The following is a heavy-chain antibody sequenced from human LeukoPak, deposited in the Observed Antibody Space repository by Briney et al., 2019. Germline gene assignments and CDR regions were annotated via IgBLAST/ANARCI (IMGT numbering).Heavy chain of an antibody. CDR1: GDSISSFY. CDR2: IYSSGST. Sequence: PSETLSLTCTVSGDSISSFYGSWIRQPPGKGLEWIGHIYSSGSTNYTPSPKSRVTISVDTSKKHFSLKLSSMTAADTAVYYCARGVVAAPTNFDYWGQGTLVTVSS. D-gene: IGHD2-15*01. CDR3: ARGVVAAPTNFDY. V-gene: IGHV4-59*01. J-gene: IGHJ4*02.